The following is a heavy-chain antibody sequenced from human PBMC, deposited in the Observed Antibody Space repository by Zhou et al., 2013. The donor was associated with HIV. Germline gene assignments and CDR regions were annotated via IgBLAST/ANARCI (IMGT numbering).Heavy chain of an antibody. CDR2: IYHSGST. Sequence: QVQLQESGPGLVKPSETLSLSCAVSGYAIRNGYYWGWIRQPPGKGLEWIASIYHSGSTYYSPSLRSRVSISVDTSKNQFFLKLTSVTAADTAVYYCARNLRTMFEDYWGQGILVTVSS. D-gene: IGHD3-10*02. CDR3: ARNLRTMFEDY. V-gene: IGHV4-38-2*01. CDR1: GYAIRNGYY. J-gene: IGHJ4*02.